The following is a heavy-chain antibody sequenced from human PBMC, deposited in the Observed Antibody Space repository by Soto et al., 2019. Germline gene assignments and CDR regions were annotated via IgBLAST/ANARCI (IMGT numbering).Heavy chain of an antibody. CDR1: GFTFSTYA. CDR3: ARGKAAAGHKLDY. Sequence: GGSLRLSCAASGFTFSTYAMAWVRQAPGKGLEWVSAISGSGGSTYYADSVKGRFTISRDNSKNSLYLQMNSLRADDTAVYYCARGKAAAGHKLDYWGQGTLVTVSS. J-gene: IGHJ4*02. CDR2: ISGSGGST. D-gene: IGHD6-13*01. V-gene: IGHV3-23*01.